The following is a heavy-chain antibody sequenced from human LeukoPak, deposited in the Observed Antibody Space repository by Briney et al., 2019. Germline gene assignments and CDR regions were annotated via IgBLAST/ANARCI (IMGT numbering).Heavy chain of an antibody. CDR1: GFTFSSYG. D-gene: IGHD6-13*01. CDR3: AKVRYSSSWYHFDY. V-gene: IGHV3-23*01. J-gene: IGHJ4*02. Sequence: GGSLRLSCAASGFTFSSYGMSWVRQAPGKGLEWVSAISGSGGSTYYADSVKGRFTISRDNSKNTLYLQMNSLGAEDTAVYYCAKVRYSSSWYHFDYWGQGTLVTVSS. CDR2: ISGSGGST.